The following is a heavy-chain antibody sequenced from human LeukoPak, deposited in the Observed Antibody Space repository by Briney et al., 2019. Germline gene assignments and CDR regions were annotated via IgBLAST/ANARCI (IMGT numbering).Heavy chain of an antibody. J-gene: IGHJ4*02. Sequence: GGSLRLSCAASGFNFDDYGMSWVRQAPRKGLEWVSGLNWNGGSTGYADSVKGRFTVSRDNAKSTLYLQMNTLRAEDTAVYYCVRDLPQTGYSYDYWGQGTLVTVSS. D-gene: IGHD5-18*01. V-gene: IGHV3-20*04. CDR3: VRDLPQTGYSYDY. CDR2: LNWNGGST. CDR1: GFNFDDYG.